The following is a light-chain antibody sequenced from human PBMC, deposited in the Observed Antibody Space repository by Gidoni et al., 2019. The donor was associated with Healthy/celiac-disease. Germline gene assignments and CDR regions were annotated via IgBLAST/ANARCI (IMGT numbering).Light chain of an antibody. V-gene: IGKV3-20*01. J-gene: IGKJ5*01. CDR3: QQYGSSPLT. CDR2: GAS. CDR1: QSVSSSY. Sequence: DIVLTQSPGTLSLSPGERATLSCRASQSVSSSYLAWYQQKPGQAPRLLIYGASSRATGIPDRFSGSGSGTDFTLTISRLEPEDFAVYYCQQYGSSPLTFXXXTRLEIK.